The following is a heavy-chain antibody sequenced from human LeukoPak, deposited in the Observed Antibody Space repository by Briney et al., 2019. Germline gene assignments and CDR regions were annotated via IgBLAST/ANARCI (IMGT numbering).Heavy chain of an antibody. CDR1: GGSISSSSYY. D-gene: IGHD2-2*02. Sequence: SETLSLTCTVSGGSISSSSYYWGWIRQPPRKGLEWIGSIYYSGSTYYNPSLKSRVTISVDTSKNQFSLKLSSVTAADTAVYYCARHPSSTSRYTYYYYYMDVWGKGTTVTVSS. CDR3: ARHPSSTSRYTYYYYYMDV. V-gene: IGHV4-39*01. J-gene: IGHJ6*03. CDR2: IYYSGST.